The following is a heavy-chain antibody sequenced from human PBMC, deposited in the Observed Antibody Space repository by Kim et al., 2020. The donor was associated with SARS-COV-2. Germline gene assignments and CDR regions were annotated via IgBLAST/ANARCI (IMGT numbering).Heavy chain of an antibody. J-gene: IGHJ6*02. CDR3: ASSSWYDYYYGMDV. CDR2: ISGSGGST. V-gene: IGHV3-23*01. CDR1: GFTFSSYA. Sequence: GGSLRLSCAASGFTFSSYAMSWVRQAPGKGLEWVSAISGSGGSTYYADSVKGRFTISRDNSKNTLYLQMNSLRAEDTAVYYCASSSWYDYYYGMDVWGQGTTVTVSS. D-gene: IGHD6-13*01.